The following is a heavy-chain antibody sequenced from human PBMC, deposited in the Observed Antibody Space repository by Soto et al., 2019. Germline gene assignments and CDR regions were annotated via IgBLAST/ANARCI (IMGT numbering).Heavy chain of an antibody. CDR2: INPNSGGT. J-gene: IGHJ4*02. CDR3: ARDHGGYYGSGSYYNFDY. Sequence: GXSVKVSCKASGYTFTGYYMHWVRQAPGQGLEWMGWINPNSGGTNYAQKFQGWVTMTRDTSISTAYMELSRLRSDDTAVYYCARDHGGYYGSGSYYNFDYWGQGTLVTVSS. CDR1: GYTFTGYY. D-gene: IGHD3-10*01. V-gene: IGHV1-2*04.